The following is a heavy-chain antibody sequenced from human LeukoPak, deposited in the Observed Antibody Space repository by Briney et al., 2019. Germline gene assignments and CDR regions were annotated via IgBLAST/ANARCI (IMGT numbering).Heavy chain of an antibody. CDR2: INNDGSST. CDR1: GFPFANTW. D-gene: IGHD3-10*01. CDR3: VIGGTYGSGS. Sequence: GGSLRLSCAASGFPFANTWMHWVRQAPGKGPVWVSLINNDGSSTNYADSVKGRFTISRDNAKNTLHLQMNSLRAEDTAVYFCVIGGTYGSGSWGQGTLVTVSS. V-gene: IGHV3-74*01. J-gene: IGHJ4*02.